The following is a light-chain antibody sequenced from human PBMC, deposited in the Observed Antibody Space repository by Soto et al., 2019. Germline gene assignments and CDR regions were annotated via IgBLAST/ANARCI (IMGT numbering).Light chain of an antibody. CDR3: QQYNNWPRT. Sequence: DIQMTQSPSSVSASVGDRVTITCRASQSISSWLAWYQQKPGKAPKLLIYAASSLQSGVPSRFSGSGSGTEFTLTISSLQSEDFAVYYCQQYNNWPRTFGQGTKVDIK. J-gene: IGKJ1*01. V-gene: IGKV1-12*01. CDR2: AAS. CDR1: QSISSW.